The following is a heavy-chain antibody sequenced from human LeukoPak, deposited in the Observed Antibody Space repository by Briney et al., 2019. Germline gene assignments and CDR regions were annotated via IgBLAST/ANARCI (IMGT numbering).Heavy chain of an antibody. CDR3: ARLGIGSGSYLFDY. Sequence: PSETLSLTCTVSGGSISSYYWSWIRQPPGKGLEWIGYIYYSGSTNYNPSLKSRVTISVDTSKNQFSLKLSSVTAADTAVYYCARLGIGSGSYLFDYWGQGTLVTVSS. CDR1: GGSISSYY. CDR2: IYYSGST. J-gene: IGHJ4*02. D-gene: IGHD3-10*01. V-gene: IGHV4-59*08.